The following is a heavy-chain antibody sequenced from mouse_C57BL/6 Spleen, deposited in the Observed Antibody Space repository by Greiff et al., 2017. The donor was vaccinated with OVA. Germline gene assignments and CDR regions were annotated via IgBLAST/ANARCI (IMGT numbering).Heavy chain of an antibody. CDR2: ISSGSSTI. V-gene: IGHV5-17*01. D-gene: IGHD4-1*01. CDR1: GFTFSDYG. J-gene: IGHJ2*01. Sequence: EVQLVESGGGLVKPGGSLKLSCAASGFTFSDYGMHWVRQAPEKGLEWVAYISSGSSTIYYADTVKGRFTISRDNAKNTLFLQMTSLRSEDTAMYYSATLTGPYFDYWGQGTTLTVSS. CDR3: ATLTGPYFDY.